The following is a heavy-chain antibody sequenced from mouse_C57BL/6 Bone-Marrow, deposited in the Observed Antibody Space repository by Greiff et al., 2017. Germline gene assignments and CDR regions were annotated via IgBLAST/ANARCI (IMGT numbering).Heavy chain of an antibody. V-gene: IGHV1-55*01. CDR3: ARSGPLGRSFDY. CDR2: IYPTSGRT. CDR1: GYTFTSYW. J-gene: IGHJ2*01. Sequence: VQLQQPGAELVKPGASVKMSCKASGYTFTSYWITWVQPRPGPGLEWIGDIYPTSGRTNYNEKFKSKAILAVDTSSNTSYMQLSSLTSEDSAVFYCARSGPLGRSFDYWGQGTTLTVSS. D-gene: IGHD4-1*01.